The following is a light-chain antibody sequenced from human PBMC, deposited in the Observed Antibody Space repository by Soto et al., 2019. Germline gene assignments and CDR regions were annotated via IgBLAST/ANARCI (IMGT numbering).Light chain of an antibody. CDR2: GAS. Sequence: EIVLTQSPGTLSLSPGERATLSSRASQSVSSSYLAWYQQKPGQAPRLXSYGASSRATGIPDRFSGSGSGTDFTLTISRLEPEDFEVYYCQQYGSSPWTFGQGTKVDIK. CDR3: QQYGSSPWT. V-gene: IGKV3-20*01. CDR1: QSVSSSY. J-gene: IGKJ1*01.